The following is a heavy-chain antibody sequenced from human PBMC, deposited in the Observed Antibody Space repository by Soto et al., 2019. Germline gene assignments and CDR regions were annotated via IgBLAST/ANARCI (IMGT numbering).Heavy chain of an antibody. CDR3: AKDRNYPRDQFHY. V-gene: IGHV3-23*01. J-gene: IGHJ4*02. CDR1: GFTFSTYA. D-gene: IGHD1-7*01. CDR2: ISANGQGI. Sequence: GGSVRLSCAASGFTFSTYALSWVRQAPGKGLEWVSAISANGQGIYYADSVRGRFTISRDNSKNTIFLHMDSLRAEDTAVYYCAKDRNYPRDQFHYWGQGTLVTVSS.